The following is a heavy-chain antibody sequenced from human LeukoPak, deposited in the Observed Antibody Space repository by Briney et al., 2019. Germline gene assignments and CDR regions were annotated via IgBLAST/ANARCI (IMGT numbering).Heavy chain of an antibody. J-gene: IGHJ4*02. CDR1: GFTFSDYY. CDR3: AKDSRRIQLWSTPDFDY. CDR2: ISSSSYT. D-gene: IGHD5-18*01. Sequence: PGGSLRLSCAASGFTFSDYYMSWIRQAPGKGLEWVSYISSSSYTNYADSVKGRFTISRDNSKNTLYLQMNSLRAEDTAVYYCAKDSRRIQLWSTPDFDYWGQGTLVTVSS. V-gene: IGHV3-11*05.